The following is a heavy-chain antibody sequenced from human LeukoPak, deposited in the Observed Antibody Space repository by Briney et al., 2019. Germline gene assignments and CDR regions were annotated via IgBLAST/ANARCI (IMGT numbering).Heavy chain of an antibody. J-gene: IGHJ4*02. Sequence: PSETLSLTCTVSGGSISSYYWSWIRQPPGKGLEWIGYIYYSGSTNYNPSLKSRVTISVDTSKNQFSLKLSSVTAADTAVYYCARGGIDGYNLFLFDYWGQGTLVTVSS. CDR2: IYYSGST. CDR3: ARGGIDGYNLFLFDY. CDR1: GGSISSYY. D-gene: IGHD5-24*01. V-gene: IGHV4-59*01.